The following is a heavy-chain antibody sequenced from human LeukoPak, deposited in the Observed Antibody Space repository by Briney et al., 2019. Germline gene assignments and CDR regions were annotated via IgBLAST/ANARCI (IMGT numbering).Heavy chain of an antibody. J-gene: IGHJ6*02. Sequence: GGSLRLSLEASGFTFDDCAMNWFRQAPGKGLEWVSGISWNSGNIGYADFVKGRFTISRDNAKNSLYLKMNSLRDEDTALYYCTKSQYSTVTYYGLDVWGQGTTVTVS. CDR1: GFTFDDCA. CDR3: TKSQYSTVTYYGLDV. CDR2: ISWNSGNI. V-gene: IGHV3-9*01. D-gene: IGHD4-17*01.